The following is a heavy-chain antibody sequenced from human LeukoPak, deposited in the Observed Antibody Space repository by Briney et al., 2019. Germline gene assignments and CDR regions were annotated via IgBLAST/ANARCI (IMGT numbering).Heavy chain of an antibody. J-gene: IGHJ5*02. CDR3: TTNLPISPTLYS. D-gene: IGHD2-15*01. V-gene: IGHV3-15*01. CDR1: GFTFSIAW. CDR2: IMSKTDGGTT. Sequence: PGGSLRLSCAASGFTFSIAWMNWVRQAPGKGLEWVGRIMSKTDGGTTDYAAPVKGRFTISRDDSKNTLYLQMNSLKTEDTAMYYCTTNLPISPTLYSWGQGTLVTVSS.